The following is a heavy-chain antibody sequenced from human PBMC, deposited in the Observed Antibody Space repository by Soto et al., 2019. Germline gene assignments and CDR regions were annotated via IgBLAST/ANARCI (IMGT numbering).Heavy chain of an antibody. V-gene: IGHV3-33*06. Sequence: PGGSLRLSCAASGFTFSLYGMHWVRQAPGKGLGWGAAIWDDGRRKDDADSVKDRLFISRDNSKNTLYLQLDSLRPEDTAVYYCENWQGSINFHYWGQGNLVTVT. CDR1: GFTFSLYG. D-gene: IGHD1-1*01. CDR3: ENWQGSINFHY. J-gene: IGHJ4*02. CDR2: IWDDGRRK.